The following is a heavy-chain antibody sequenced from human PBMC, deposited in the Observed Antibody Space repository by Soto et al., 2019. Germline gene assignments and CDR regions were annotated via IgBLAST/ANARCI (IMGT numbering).Heavy chain of an antibody. CDR3: ARTYVPGIAGFDP. J-gene: IGHJ5*02. CDR2: MSGDGKTI. D-gene: IGHD1-1*01. Sequence: GGSLRLSCAASGFTFSNYFMHWVRRVPGGGLVWVSRMSGDGKTISYADSVKGRFTISRDNAKNTLYLQMNSLRVEDTAVYYCARTYVPGIAGFDPWGQGTLVTVSS. V-gene: IGHV3-74*01. CDR1: GFTFSNYF.